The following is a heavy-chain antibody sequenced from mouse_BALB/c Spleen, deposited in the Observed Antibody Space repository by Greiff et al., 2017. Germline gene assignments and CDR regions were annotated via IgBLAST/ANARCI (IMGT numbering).Heavy chain of an antibody. J-gene: IGHJ4*01. D-gene: IGHD2-4*01. CDR1: GFTFSSYT. V-gene: IGHV5-12-2*01. Sequence: EVMLVESGGGLVQPGGSLKLSCAASGFTFSSYTMSWVRQTPEKRLEWVAYISNGGGSTYYPDTVKGRFTISRDNAKNTLYLQMSSLKSEDTAMYYCARHRGAAGITGAMDYWGQGTSVTVSS. CDR2: ISNGGGST. CDR3: ARHRGAAGITGAMDY.